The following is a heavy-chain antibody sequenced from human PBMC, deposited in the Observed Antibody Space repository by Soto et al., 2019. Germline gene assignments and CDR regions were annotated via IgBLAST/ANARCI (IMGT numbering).Heavy chain of an antibody. CDR2: INAGNGNT. J-gene: IGHJ6*02. D-gene: IGHD3-10*01. Sequence: ASVKVSCKASGYTFTSYAMHWVRQAPGQRLEWMGWINAGNGNTKYSQKFQGRVTISRDTSASTAYMELSSLRSEDTAVYYCARGSQVRRVLMWAYQADGRDGWNRGTTLAVS. CDR3: ARGSQVRRVLMWAYQADGRDG. CDR1: GYTFTSYA. V-gene: IGHV1-3*01.